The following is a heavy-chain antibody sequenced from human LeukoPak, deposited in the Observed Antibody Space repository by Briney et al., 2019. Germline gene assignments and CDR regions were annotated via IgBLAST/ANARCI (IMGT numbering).Heavy chain of an antibody. Sequence: PGGSLRLSCAASGFTLSSYWMSWVRQAAGKGREGVANIKQDGSEKYYVDSVKGRFTISRDNAKNSLYLQMNSLRAEDTAVYYCAREGVDYWGQGTLVTVSS. V-gene: IGHV3-7*01. J-gene: IGHJ4*02. D-gene: IGHD3-16*01. CDR1: GFTLSSYW. CDR2: IKQDGSEK. CDR3: AREGVDY.